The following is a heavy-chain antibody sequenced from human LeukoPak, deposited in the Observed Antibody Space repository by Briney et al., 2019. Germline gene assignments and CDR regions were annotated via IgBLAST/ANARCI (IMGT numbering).Heavy chain of an antibody. CDR2: INWNGDST. Sequence: GGSLRLSCAASGFTFDDYGMSWVRQTPGKGLEWVSGINWNGDSTGYADSVKGRFTISRDISKNTLYLQMNSLRAEDTAVYYCARGHRYQLVLDWGQGTLVTVAS. V-gene: IGHV3-20*04. D-gene: IGHD1-14*01. J-gene: IGHJ4*02. CDR1: GFTFDDYG. CDR3: ARGHRYQLVLD.